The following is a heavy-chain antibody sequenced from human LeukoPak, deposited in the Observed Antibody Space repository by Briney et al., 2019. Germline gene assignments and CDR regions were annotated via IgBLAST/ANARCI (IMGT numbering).Heavy chain of an antibody. V-gene: IGHV4-34*01. J-gene: IGHJ4*02. CDR1: GGSFDGYY. Sequence: SETLSLTCVVFGGSFDGYYWSWIRQSPGKGLEWIGEITYDGRTKYNPSLRSRVSISVDTSKIQFSLNLTSVTAADTAIYYCARGLASGYPPIPFDYWGQGTQVTVSS. CDR2: ITYDGRT. CDR3: ARGLASGYPPIPFDY. D-gene: IGHD3-3*01.